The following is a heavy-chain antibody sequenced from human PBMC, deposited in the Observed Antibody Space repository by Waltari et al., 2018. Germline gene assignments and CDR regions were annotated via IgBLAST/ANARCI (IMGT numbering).Heavy chain of an antibody. CDR1: CGFISGCY. CDR2: IYYTGST. CDR3: ARGGGGDWEWFDP. Sequence: HVQLPESGPSLLKPSETRSLICTVSCGFISGCYWSWVRQPPGKGLDWSGYIYYTGSTNFNPSLKSRVTMSVDTSKNQFSLKLSSVTAADTAFYYCARGGGGDWEWFDPWGQGTLVTVSS. D-gene: IGHD2-21*02. V-gene: IGHV4-59*01. J-gene: IGHJ5*02.